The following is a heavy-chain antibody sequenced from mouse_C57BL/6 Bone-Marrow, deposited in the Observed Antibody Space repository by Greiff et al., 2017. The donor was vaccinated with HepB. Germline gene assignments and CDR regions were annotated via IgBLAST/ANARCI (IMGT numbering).Heavy chain of an antibody. D-gene: IGHD1-1*01. CDR1: GYTFTSYW. CDR2: IDPSDSYT. Sequence: QVQLQQPGAELVKPGASVKLSCKASGYTFTSYWMQWVKQRPGQGLEWIGEIDPSDSYTNYNQKFQGKATLTVDTSASTAYMQLSSLTSEDSAVYYCASVGLRPCYYGSSFFAYWGQGTLVTVSA. CDR3: ASVGLRPCYYGSSFFAY. J-gene: IGHJ3*01. V-gene: IGHV1-50*01.